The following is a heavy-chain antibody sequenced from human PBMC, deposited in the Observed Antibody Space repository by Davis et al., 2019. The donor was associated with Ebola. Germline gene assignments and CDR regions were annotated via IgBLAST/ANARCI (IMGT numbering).Heavy chain of an antibody. CDR2: IYPSDSDT. Sequence: GESLKISCKGSGYSFTSSWIGWVRQMPGKGLEWMGIIYPSDSDTRYSPSFQGQVTISADKSINTAYLQWSSLKASDTAMYYCARHREARAYLPRYYFDYWGQGTLVTVSS. V-gene: IGHV5-51*01. CDR1: GYSFTSSW. CDR3: ARHREARAYLPRYYFDY. J-gene: IGHJ4*02. D-gene: IGHD1-26*01.